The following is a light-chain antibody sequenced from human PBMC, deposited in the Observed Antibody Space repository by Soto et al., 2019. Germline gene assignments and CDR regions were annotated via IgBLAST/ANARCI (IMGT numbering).Light chain of an antibody. Sequence: EIALTQSPATLSLSPGERATLSCRASQSVSNYLVWYQQKPGLAPRLLIYDASKRATGIPARFSGSGSGTDFTLTISSLEPEDFAVYYCQQRSKSITFGQGTRLEIK. V-gene: IGKV3-11*01. J-gene: IGKJ5*01. CDR2: DAS. CDR3: QQRSKSIT. CDR1: QSVSNY.